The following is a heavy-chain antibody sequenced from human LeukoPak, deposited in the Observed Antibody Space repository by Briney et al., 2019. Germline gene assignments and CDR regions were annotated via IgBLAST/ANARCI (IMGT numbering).Heavy chain of an antibody. D-gene: IGHD3-10*01. J-gene: IGHJ6*02. CDR3: AREAYYGSGGYPTNYGMDV. V-gene: IGHV1-2*02. CDR1: GYTFTGYY. CDR2: INPNSGGT. Sequence: ASVKVSCKASGYTFTGYYMHWVRQAPGQGLEWMGWINPNSGGTNYAQKFQGRVTMTRDTSISTAYMELSRLRSDDTAVYYCAREAYYGSGGYPTNYGMDVWGQGTTVTVSS.